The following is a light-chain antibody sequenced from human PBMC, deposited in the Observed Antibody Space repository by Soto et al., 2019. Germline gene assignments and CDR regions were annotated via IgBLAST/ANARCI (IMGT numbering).Light chain of an antibody. CDR2: WAS. CDR3: HQYLSAPFT. V-gene: IGKV4-1*01. Sequence: TVMTQSPDSLAVSLGERATINCKSSQPVLYSSNNRHYLAWYQQRPGQPPKLLIYWASTRESGVPDRFSGSGSGTDFTLTITSLQAEDVAVYYCHQYLSAPFTFGQGTKLEIK. CDR1: QPVLYSSNNRHY. J-gene: IGKJ2*01.